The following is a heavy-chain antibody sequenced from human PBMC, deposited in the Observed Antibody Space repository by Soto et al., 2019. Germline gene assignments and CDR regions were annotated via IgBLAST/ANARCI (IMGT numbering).Heavy chain of an antibody. CDR2: MNEYGSER. D-gene: IGHD3-10*01. CDR1: GFIFSSYW. Sequence: EVQLVESGGGLVQPGGSLRLSCSASGFIFSSYWMSWLRQAPGKGLEWVASMNEYGSERYYVDSVKGRFTISRDNAKNSVYLQMNSLRAEDTAVYQFARATGADKEDYWGQGTLVTVSS. J-gene: IGHJ4*02. V-gene: IGHV3-7*04. CDR3: ARATGADKEDY.